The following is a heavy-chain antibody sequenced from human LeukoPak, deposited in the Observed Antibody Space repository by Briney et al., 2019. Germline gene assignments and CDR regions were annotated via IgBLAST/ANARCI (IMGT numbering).Heavy chain of an antibody. V-gene: IGHV3-21*01. CDR3: ARVSAYYDFWSAYLDY. CDR2: ISSSSSYI. CDR1: GFTVSSNY. D-gene: IGHD3-3*01. Sequence: RTGGSLRLSCAASGFTVSSNYMSWVRQAPGKGLEWVSSISSSSSYIYYADSVKGRFTISRDNAKNSLYLQMNSLRAEDTAVYYCARVSAYYDFWSAYLDYWGQGTLVTVSS. J-gene: IGHJ4*02.